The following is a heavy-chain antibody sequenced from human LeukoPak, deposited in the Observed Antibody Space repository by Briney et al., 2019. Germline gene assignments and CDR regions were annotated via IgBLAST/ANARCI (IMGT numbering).Heavy chain of an antibody. J-gene: IGHJ4*02. CDR2: ISSSGSTI. CDR1: GFTFGDYT. V-gene: IGHV3-11*01. D-gene: IGHD3-10*01. CDR3: ARGKSGNFDY. Sequence: PGGSLRLSCTASGFTFGDYTLSWFRQAPGKGLEWVSYISSSGSTIYYADSVKGRFTISRDNAKNSLYLQMNSLRAEDTAVYYCARGKSGNFDYWGQGTLVTVSS.